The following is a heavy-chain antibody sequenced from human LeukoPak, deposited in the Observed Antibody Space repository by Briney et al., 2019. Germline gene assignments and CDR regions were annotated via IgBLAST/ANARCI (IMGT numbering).Heavy chain of an antibody. V-gene: IGHV1-69*06. J-gene: IGHJ6*03. CDR1: VGTFSSYA. Sequence: ASVNVSCKASVGTFSSYAFSWVRQAPGQGLEWMGGIIPIFCTANYAQKFQGRVTTTADKSTSTAYMELSSLRSEDTAVYYCARAIRGSKIASRYYFYYMDVWGKGTTVTISS. CDR3: ARAIRGSKIASRYYFYYMDV. CDR2: IIPIFCTA. D-gene: IGHD3-10*01.